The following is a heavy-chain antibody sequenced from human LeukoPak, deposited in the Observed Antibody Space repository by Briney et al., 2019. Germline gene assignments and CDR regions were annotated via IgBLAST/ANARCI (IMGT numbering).Heavy chain of an antibody. V-gene: IGHV4-34*01. D-gene: IGHD2-2*01. CDR1: GGSFSGYY. CDR3: ARGGYCSSTSCLRGGPYYYYYYMDV. J-gene: IGHJ6*03. Sequence: SETLSLTCAVYGGSFSGYYWSWIRQPPGKGLEWIGEINHSGSTNYNPSLKSRVTIPVDTSKNQFSLKLSSVTAADTAVYYCARGGYCSSTSCLRGGPYYYYYYMDVWGKGTTVTVSS. CDR2: INHSGST.